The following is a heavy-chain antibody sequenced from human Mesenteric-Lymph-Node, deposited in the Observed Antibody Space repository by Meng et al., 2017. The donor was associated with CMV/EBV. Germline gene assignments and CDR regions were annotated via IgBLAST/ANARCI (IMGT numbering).Heavy chain of an antibody. CDR1: GFTFSSYA. D-gene: IGHD3-10*01. J-gene: IGHJ4*02. CDR2: ISGSGGST. CDR3: AKGFYGSGKNFDY. V-gene: IGHV3-23*01. Sequence: GGSLRLSCAASGFTFSSYAMSWVRQAPGKGLEWVSAISGSGGSTYYADSVKGRFTISRDNSKNTLYLQMNSLRADDTAVYFCAKGFYGSGKNFDYWGQGTLVTVSS.